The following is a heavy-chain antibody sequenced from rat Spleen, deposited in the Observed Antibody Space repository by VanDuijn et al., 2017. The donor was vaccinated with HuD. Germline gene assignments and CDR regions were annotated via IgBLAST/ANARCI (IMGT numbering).Heavy chain of an antibody. CDR1: GFTFSTAW. J-gene: IGHJ3*01. V-gene: IGHV6-6*01. D-gene: IGHD1-12*02. Sequence: EVQVLESGGGLVQPGNSLKLSCATSGFTFSTAWMYWYRQFPEKRLEWVARIKAKSNNYATDYTESAKGRFTISRDDSKSSIYLQMNNLKEEDTAIYYCTWDYYDDTYYYRFPYWGQGTLVTVSS. CDR3: TWDYYDDTYYYRFPY. CDR2: IKAKSNNYAT.